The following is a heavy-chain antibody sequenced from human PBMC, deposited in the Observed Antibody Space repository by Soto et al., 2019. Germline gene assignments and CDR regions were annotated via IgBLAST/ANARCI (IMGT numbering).Heavy chain of an antibody. D-gene: IGHD1-7*01. V-gene: IGHV4-59*01. Sequence: SETLSLTCTVSGGSISGYFWSWIRQPPGKGLEWIGYTHYSGSGIYNPSLKSRVTISVDTSKNQFSLKLNSVTSADTALYFCARDKAGTTLNYYFGMAVWGQGTTVTVSS. CDR2: THYSGSG. CDR3: ARDKAGTTLNYYFGMAV. CDR1: GGSISGYF. J-gene: IGHJ6*02.